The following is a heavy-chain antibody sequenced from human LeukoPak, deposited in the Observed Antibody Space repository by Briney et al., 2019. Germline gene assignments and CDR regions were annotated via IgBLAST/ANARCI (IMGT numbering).Heavy chain of an antibody. CDR1: GFTFNSYS. J-gene: IGHJ6*02. CDR2: ISSSSTYI. CDR3: ARDQYYDSSGYSNYYYGMDV. Sequence: GGSLRLSCAASGFTFNSYSMNWVRQAPGKGLEWVSSISSSSTYIYYADSMKGRFTISRGNAKNSLYLQMNSLRVEDTAVYYCARDQYYDSSGYSNYYYGMDVWGQGTTVTVSS. D-gene: IGHD3-22*01. V-gene: IGHV3-21*01.